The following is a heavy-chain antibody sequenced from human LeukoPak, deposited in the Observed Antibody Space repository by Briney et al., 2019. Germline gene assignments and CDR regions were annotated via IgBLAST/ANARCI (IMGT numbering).Heavy chain of an antibody. V-gene: IGHV3-48*03. CDR3: ASVVGRTWDGPSWRQEYYYYYMDV. CDR1: GFTFSSYE. CDR2: ISSSGSTI. Sequence: GGSLRLSCAASGFTFSSYEMNWVRQAPGKGLEWVSYISSSGSTIYYADSVKGRFTISRDNANNTLYLQMNSLRAEDTAVYYCASVVGRTWDGPSWRQEYYYYYMDVWGIGTTVTISS. D-gene: IGHD1-26*01. J-gene: IGHJ6*03.